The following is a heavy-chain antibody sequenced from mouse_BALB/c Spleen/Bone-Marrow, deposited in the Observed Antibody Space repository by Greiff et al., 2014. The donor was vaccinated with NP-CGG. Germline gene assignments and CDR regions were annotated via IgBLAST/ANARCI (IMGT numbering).Heavy chain of an antibody. Sequence: VQLQQSGAELVRPGSSVKISCKASGYAFSCYWVNWVKQRPGQGLEWIGQIYPGDGDTNYSGKFKGKATLTADESFSTAYMQLSSLTSEDSAVYFCAFGNYDFGYWGQGTTLTVSS. J-gene: IGHJ2*01. CDR1: GYAFSCYW. CDR3: AFGNYDFGY. D-gene: IGHD2-1*01. V-gene: IGHV1-80*01. CDR2: IYPGDGDT.